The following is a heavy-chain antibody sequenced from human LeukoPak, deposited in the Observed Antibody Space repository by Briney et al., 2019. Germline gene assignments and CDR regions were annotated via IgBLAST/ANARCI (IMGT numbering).Heavy chain of an antibody. V-gene: IGHV4-38-2*01. J-gene: IGHJ4*02. CDR2: IYHRGNT. CDR1: NYSISSGYC. CDR3: ARIRLITFGGVIVRTYYFDY. D-gene: IGHD3-16*02. Sequence: SETLSLTCAVSNYSISSGYCWGWIRQHPGKGLEWIGSIYHRGNTYYNPSLKSRVTISVDTSKNQFSLKLSSVTAADTAVYYCARIRLITFGGVIVRTYYFDYWGQGTLVIVSS.